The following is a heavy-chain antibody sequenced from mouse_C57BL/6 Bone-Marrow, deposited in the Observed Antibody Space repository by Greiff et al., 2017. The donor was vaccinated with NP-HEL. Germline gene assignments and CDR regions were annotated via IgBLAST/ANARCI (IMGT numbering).Heavy chain of an antibody. J-gene: IGHJ2*01. Sequence: LLESGPGLVKPSQSLSLTCSVTGYSITSGYYWNWIRQFPGNKLEWMGYISYDGSNNYNPSLKNRISITRDTSKNQFFLKLNSVTTEDTATYYCARVGIYYGNYLDYWGQGTTLTVSS. CDR3: ARVGIYYGNYLDY. CDR1: GYSITSGYY. V-gene: IGHV3-6*01. CDR2: ISYDGSN. D-gene: IGHD2-1*01.